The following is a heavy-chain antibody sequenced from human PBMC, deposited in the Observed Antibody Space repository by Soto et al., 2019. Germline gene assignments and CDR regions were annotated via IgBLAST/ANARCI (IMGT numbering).Heavy chain of an antibody. D-gene: IGHD5-18*01. CDR3: VKEVETLRLVAFAL. V-gene: IGHV3-30*18. CDR1: GFAFRSYA. Sequence: GGSLRLSCAASGFAFRSYAMYWVRQAPGEGLEWGAVISHDGTTKYYGESVKGRFTISRDKFKNTLDLQMNSLRAEDTAVYYCVKEVETLRLVAFALGGQGTQVTVSS. CDR2: ISHDGTTK. J-gene: IGHJ4*02.